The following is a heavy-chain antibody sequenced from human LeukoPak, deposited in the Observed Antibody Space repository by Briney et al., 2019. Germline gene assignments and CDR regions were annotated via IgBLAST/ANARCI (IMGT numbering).Heavy chain of an antibody. CDR1: GGSISSYY. J-gene: IGHJ5*02. CDR3: ATHNLLQQLDWFDP. D-gene: IGHD6-13*01. Sequence: PSETLSLTCTVSGGSISSYYWSWIRQPAGKGLEWIGRIYTSGSTNYNPSLKSRVTISVDTSKNQFSLKLSSVTAADTAVYYCATHNLLQQLDWFDPWGQGTLVTVSS. V-gene: IGHV4-4*07. CDR2: IYTSGST.